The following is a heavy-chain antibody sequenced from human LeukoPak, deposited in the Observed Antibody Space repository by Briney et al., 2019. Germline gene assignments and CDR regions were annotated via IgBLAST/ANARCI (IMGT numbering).Heavy chain of an antibody. J-gene: IGHJ4*02. D-gene: IGHD3-22*01. Sequence: GGSLRLSCAASGFTFSSYSMNWVRQAPGKGLEWVSSISSSSSYIYYADSVKGRFTISRDNAKNSLYLQMNSLRAEDTAVYYCARDVGHYYDGSGYYEGGYFDYWGQGTLVTVSS. V-gene: IGHV3-21*01. CDR2: ISSSSSYI. CDR3: ARDVGHYYDGSGYYEGGYFDY. CDR1: GFTFSSYS.